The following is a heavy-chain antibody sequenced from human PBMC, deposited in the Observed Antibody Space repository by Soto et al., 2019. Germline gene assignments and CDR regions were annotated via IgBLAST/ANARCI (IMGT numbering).Heavy chain of an antibody. V-gene: IGHV3-7*01. CDR1: GFTFSSYW. Sequence: WGSLRLSCAASGFTFSSYWMSWVRQAPGKGLEWVANIKQDGSEEYYVDSVKGRFTISRDNAKNSLYLQMNSLRAEDTAVYYCAGVRVNRYFDYWGQGTLVTVSS. CDR2: IKQDGSEE. D-gene: IGHD3-16*02. J-gene: IGHJ4*02. CDR3: AGVRVNRYFDY.